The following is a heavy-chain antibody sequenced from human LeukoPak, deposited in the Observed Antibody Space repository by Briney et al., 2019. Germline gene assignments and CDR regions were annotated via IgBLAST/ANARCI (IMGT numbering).Heavy chain of an antibody. Sequence: SETLSLTCTVSGGSISSYYWSWIRQPPGKGLEWIGYFYYSGSTNYNSSLKSRVTISVDTSKNQFSLKLSSVTAADTAVYYCARLDSGSYFSFWGQGTLVTVSS. CDR1: GGSISSYY. J-gene: IGHJ4*02. CDR2: FYYSGST. CDR3: ARLDSGSYFSF. D-gene: IGHD1-26*01. V-gene: IGHV4-59*08.